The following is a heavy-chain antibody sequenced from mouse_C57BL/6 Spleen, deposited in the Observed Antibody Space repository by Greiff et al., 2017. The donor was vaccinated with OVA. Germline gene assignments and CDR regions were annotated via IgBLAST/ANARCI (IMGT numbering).Heavy chain of an antibody. D-gene: IGHD1-1*01. Sequence: VQLKESGAELARPGASVKLSCKASGYTFTSYGISWVKQRTGQGLEWIGEIYPRSGNTYYNEKFKGKATLTADKSSSTAYMELRSLTSEDSAVYFCEYYGSSAWFAYWGQGTLVTVSA. CDR3: EYYGSSAWFAY. CDR1: GYTFTSYG. J-gene: IGHJ3*01. CDR2: IYPRSGNT. V-gene: IGHV1-81*01.